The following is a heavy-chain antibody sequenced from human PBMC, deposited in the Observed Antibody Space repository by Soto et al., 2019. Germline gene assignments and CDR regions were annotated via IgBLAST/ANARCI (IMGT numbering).Heavy chain of an antibody. V-gene: IGHV3-30*03. CDR2: ISYNGSNK. D-gene: IGHD3-22*01. Sequence: LRLSCAASGFTFSAYDMHWVRQTPGKGLEWVAVISYNGSNKYYADSVKGRFTISRDNIKNTLYLQMNSLRAEDTAVYYCARFPTEYYYDSSGYYFYYWGQGTLVTVSS. J-gene: IGHJ4*02. CDR3: ARFPTEYYYDSSGYYFYY. CDR1: GFTFSAYD.